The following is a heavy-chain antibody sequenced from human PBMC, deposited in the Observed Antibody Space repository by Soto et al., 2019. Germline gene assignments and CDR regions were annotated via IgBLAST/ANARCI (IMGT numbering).Heavy chain of an antibody. V-gene: IGHV4-59*01. CDR2: IYYSGST. CDR3: ARDDAY. CDR1: GGSISSYY. J-gene: IGHJ4*02. Sequence: SETLSLTCTVSGGSISSYYWSWIRQPPGKGLEWIGYIYYSGSTNYNPSLKSRVTISVDTSKNQFSLKLSSVTAADTAVYYCARDDAYWGQGTLVTVSS.